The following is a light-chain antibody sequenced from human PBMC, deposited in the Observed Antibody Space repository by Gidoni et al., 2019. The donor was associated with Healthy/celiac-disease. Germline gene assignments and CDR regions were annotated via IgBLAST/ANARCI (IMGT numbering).Light chain of an antibody. J-gene: IGKJ1*01. Sequence: DIQMTQSPSTLSASVGDRVTITCRASQSMSSWLAWYQQKPGKDPKLLIYKASSVESGVPSRFRGSGSGTEFTLTISSLQPDDFATYYCQQYNSYPWTFGQGTKVEIK. CDR3: QQYNSYPWT. V-gene: IGKV1-5*03. CDR1: QSMSSW. CDR2: KAS.